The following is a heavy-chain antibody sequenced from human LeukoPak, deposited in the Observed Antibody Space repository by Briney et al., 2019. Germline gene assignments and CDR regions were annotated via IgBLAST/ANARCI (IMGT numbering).Heavy chain of an antibody. J-gene: IGHJ6*02. D-gene: IGHD2-15*01. CDR1: GFTFSSYG. V-gene: IGHV3-33*01. Sequence: PGGSLRLSCAASGFTFSSYGMHWVRQAPGKGLEWVAVIWYEGSNKYYADSVKGRFTISRDNSRSTLYLQMNSLRAEDTAVYYCARDMARGYCSGVSCYSQDYYYGMDVWGQGTTVTVSS. CDR2: IWYEGSNK. CDR3: ARDMARGYCSGVSCYSQDYYYGMDV.